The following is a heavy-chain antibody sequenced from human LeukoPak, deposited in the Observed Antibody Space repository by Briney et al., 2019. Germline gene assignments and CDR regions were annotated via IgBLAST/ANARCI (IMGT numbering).Heavy chain of an antibody. J-gene: IGHJ4*02. V-gene: IGHV1-69*04. D-gene: IGHD3-22*01. Sequence: SVKVSCKASGGTFSSYAISWVRQAPGQGLEWMGRIIPILGIANYAQKFQGRVTITADKSTSTAYMELSSLRSEDTAVYYCVRDDSSGYYYEDYWGQGTLVTVSS. CDR3: VRDDSSGYYYEDY. CDR1: GGTFSSYA. CDR2: IIPILGIA.